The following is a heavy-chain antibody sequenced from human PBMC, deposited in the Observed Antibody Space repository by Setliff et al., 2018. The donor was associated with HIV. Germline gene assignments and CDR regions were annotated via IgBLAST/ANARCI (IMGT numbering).Heavy chain of an antibody. CDR2: VSYTGRT. Sequence: PSETLSLPCTVSGGSTTSSTYYWGWIRQPPGRGLEWIGSVSYTGRTYYNPSLKSPVTIAIDTSRNQFSLNLSSVTAADTAVYYCVRHNPTVVTDGYDIWGQGTKVTVSS. CDR3: VRHNPTVVTDGYDI. V-gene: IGHV4-39*01. J-gene: IGHJ3*02. D-gene: IGHD2-21*02. CDR1: GGSTTSSTYY.